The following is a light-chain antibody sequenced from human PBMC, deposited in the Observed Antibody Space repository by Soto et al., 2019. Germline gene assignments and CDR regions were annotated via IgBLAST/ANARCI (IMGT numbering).Light chain of an antibody. CDR2: EVT. Sequence: QSVLTHPASVSGTRGQSITISCFGRNTDVGQGKSVSWYQQGPGKAPKLLIFEVTNPPSGISSRFSGSRSGNTASLTISGLQPDDEGDYYCVSYRDTDTLVFGTGTKVTVL. J-gene: IGLJ1*01. CDR3: VSYRDTDTLV. V-gene: IGLV2-14*01. CDR1: NTDVGQGKS.